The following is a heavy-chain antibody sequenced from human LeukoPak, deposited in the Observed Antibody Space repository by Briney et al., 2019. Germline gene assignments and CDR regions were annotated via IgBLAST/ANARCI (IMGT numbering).Heavy chain of an antibody. CDR2: IYWNDDK. V-gene: IGHV2-5*01. CDR3: AHSTYCSGGCCYFCY. CDR1: GFSLSMSGVG. D-gene: IGHD2-15*01. J-gene: IGHJ4*02. Sequence: ESGPTLVKPTQTLTLTCTFSGFSLSMSGVGVGWIRQPPGKALEWLSLIYWNDDKFYSPSLKSRLTITKDSSKNQVVLTMANMDPVDTATYYCAHSTYCSGGCCYFCYWGQGTLVTVSS.